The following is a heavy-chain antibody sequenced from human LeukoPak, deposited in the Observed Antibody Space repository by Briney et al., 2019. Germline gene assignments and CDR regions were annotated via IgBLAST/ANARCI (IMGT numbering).Heavy chain of an antibody. D-gene: IGHD4-23*01. Sequence: GGSLRLSCAASGFTFSSYAMSWVRQAPGKGLEWVSTISNSGGTTYYADSVKGRFTISRDDSENTLYLQMNSLRAEDTAVYYCARDYGGSSPFDYWGQGTLVTVSS. V-gene: IGHV3-23*01. J-gene: IGHJ4*02. CDR1: GFTFSSYA. CDR2: ISNSGGTT. CDR3: ARDYGGSSPFDY.